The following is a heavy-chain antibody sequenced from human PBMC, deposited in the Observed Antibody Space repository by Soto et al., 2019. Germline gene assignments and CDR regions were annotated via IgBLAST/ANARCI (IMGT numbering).Heavy chain of an antibody. V-gene: IGHV4-39*07. D-gene: IGHD2-8*02. Sequence: SETLSLTCTVSGGSVSSSSYYWCWIRQPPGKGLEWIGSIYYSGSTYYNPSLKSRVTISVDTSKNQFSLKLTSVTAADTAVYYCARDKITGLFDYWGQGTLVTVS. CDR3: ARDKITGLFDY. J-gene: IGHJ4*02. CDR2: IYYSGST. CDR1: GGSVSSSSYY.